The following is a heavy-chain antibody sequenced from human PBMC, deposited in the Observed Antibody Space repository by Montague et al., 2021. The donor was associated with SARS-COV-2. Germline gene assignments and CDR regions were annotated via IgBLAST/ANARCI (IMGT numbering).Heavy chain of an antibody. V-gene: IGHV2-5*01. D-gene: IGHD3-9*01. Sequence: PALVKPTQTLTLTCTFSGFSLSTPNVGVAWIRQPPGKALEWLAVIYSNGDKRYSPSLQRRLTITKVTSRNQVVLSLTNVDPLDTATYYCAHLIRYYDIFTGIPFDDWGQGTQVTVSS. CDR3: AHLIRYYDIFTGIPFDD. CDR2: IYSNGDK. J-gene: IGHJ4*02. CDR1: GFSLSTPNVG.